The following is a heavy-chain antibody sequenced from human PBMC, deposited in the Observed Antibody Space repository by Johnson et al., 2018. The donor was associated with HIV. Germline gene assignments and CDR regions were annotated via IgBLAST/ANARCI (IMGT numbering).Heavy chain of an antibody. J-gene: IGHJ3*02. CDR1: GFTFSSYA. D-gene: IGHD6-19*01. CDR3: ARESINSSGWSPEAFDS. CDR2: ISYDGSNK. Sequence: QVQLVESGGGVVQPGRSLRLSCAASGFTFSSYAMHWVRQAPGKGLEWVAVISYDGSNKYYADSVKGRFTISRDNSKNTLYMQMNSLRAEDTALYYCARESINSSGWSPEAFDSWGQGTMVTVSS. V-gene: IGHV3-30-3*01.